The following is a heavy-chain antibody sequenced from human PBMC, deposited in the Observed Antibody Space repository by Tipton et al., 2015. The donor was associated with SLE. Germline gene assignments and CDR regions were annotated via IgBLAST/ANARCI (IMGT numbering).Heavy chain of an antibody. D-gene: IGHD3-10*01. CDR2: INHSGST. Sequence: TLSLTCTVYGGSFSGYYWSWIRQPPGKGLEWIGEINHSGSTNYNPSLKSRVTISVDTSKNQFSLKLSSVTAADTAVYYCARALWYYGSGSWGQGTPVTVSS. J-gene: IGHJ4*02. CDR3: ARALWYYGSGS. CDR1: GGSFSGYY. V-gene: IGHV4-34*01.